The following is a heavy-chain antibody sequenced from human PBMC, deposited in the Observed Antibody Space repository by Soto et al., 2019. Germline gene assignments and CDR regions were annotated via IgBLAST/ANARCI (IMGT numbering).Heavy chain of an antibody. CDR3: ARANWYSEY. CDR2: IYYTGST. V-gene: IGHV4-59*11. Sequence: QVHLQESGPRLVKSSETLSLTCTVSGGSINNHYWSWIRQAPGKGLEWIGYIYYTGSTNYNPSLKSRVTMSVDTSKNQFSLNLTSLTAADTAIYYCARANWYSEYWGQGTLVTVSS. CDR1: GGSINNHY. D-gene: IGHD2-8*01. J-gene: IGHJ4*02.